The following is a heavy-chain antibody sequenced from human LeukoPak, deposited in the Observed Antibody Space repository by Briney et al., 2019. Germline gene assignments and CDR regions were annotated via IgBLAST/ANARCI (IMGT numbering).Heavy chain of an antibody. J-gene: IGHJ3*02. Sequence: SETLSLTCSVSGGSISSYYWSWIRQPPGKGLEWIGYIYYSGSTNFKSPLKSRVTMSGDTSKNQFSLKLNSVTAADTAVYYCARHVTVRAFDIWGQGTMVTVSS. CDR3: ARHVTVRAFDI. CDR2: IYYSGST. CDR1: GGSISSYY. V-gene: IGHV4-59*08. D-gene: IGHD2-21*02.